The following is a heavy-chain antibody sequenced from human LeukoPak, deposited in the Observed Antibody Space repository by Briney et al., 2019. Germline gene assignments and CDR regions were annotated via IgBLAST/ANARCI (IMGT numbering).Heavy chain of an antibody. CDR3: AKDRGYEVVFDP. CDR1: GINFNTYA. CDR2: ISGDGDRT. J-gene: IGHJ5*02. D-gene: IGHD5-12*01. V-gene: IGHV3-43*02. Sequence: GGSLRLSCAASGINFNTYAMHWVRQAPGKGLEWVSLISGDGDRTSYADSVKGRFTISRDNDKISLYLQMNSLRIEDTALYYCAKDRGYEVVFDPWGQGTLVAVSS.